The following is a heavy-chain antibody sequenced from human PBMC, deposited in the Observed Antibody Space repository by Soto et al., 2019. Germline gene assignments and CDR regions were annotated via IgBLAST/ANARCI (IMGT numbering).Heavy chain of an antibody. CDR2: ISAYNGNT. J-gene: IGHJ4*02. CDR1: GYTSTSYG. V-gene: IGHV1-18*04. D-gene: IGHD3-22*01. CDR3: ARDLSPNYYDSSGPDY. Sequence: QVQLVQSGAEVKKPGASVKVSCKASGYTSTSYGISWVRQAPGQGLEWMGWISAYNGNTNYAQKLQGRVTMTTDTSTSTAYMELRSLRSDDTAVYYCARDLSPNYYDSSGPDYWGQGTLVTVSS.